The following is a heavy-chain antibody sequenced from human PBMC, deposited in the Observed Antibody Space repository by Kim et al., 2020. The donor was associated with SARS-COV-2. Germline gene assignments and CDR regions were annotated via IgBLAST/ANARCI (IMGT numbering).Heavy chain of an antibody. CDR3: AREDYYYYYFDY. Sequence: NYSPSVKSRVTISVDTSRSQFSLKLSSVTAADTAVYYCAREDYYYYYFDYWGQGTLVTVSS. D-gene: IGHD3-22*01. J-gene: IGHJ4*02. V-gene: IGHV4-59*01.